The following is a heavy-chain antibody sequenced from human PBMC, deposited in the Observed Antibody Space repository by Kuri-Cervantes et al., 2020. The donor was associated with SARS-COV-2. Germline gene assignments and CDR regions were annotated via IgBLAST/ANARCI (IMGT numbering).Heavy chain of an antibody. CDR2: IRYDGSNK. CDR1: GFTFSSYG. V-gene: IGHV3-30*02. Sequence: GESLKISCAASGFTFSSYGMHWVRQAPGKGLEWVAFIRYDGSNKYYADSVKGRFTISRDNAKNSLYLQMNSLRAEDTAVYYCARSESRHYYYGMDVWGQGTTVTVSS. CDR3: ARSESRHYYYGMDV. J-gene: IGHJ6*02.